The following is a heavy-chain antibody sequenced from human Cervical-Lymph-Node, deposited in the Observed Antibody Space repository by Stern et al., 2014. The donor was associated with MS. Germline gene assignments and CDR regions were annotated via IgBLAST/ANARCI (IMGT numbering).Heavy chain of an antibody. CDR3: TRGGGSSGH. V-gene: IGHV3-21*01. Sequence: SLKGRLTISRDNAKNSVYLQMDNLRVEDTAVYYCTRGGGSSGHWGQGTLVTVSS. J-gene: IGHJ4*02. D-gene: IGHD1-26*01.